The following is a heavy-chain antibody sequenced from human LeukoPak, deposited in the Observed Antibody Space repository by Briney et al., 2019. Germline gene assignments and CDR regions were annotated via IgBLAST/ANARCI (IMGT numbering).Heavy chain of an antibody. CDR1: GGSISSYY. CDR3: ARSPLLWFGELLYYFDY. D-gene: IGHD3-10*01. Sequence: SSETLSLTCTVSGGSISSYYWSWIRQPAGKGLEWIGRFYTSGSTNYNTSLKSRVTMSVDTSKNQFSLKLSSVTAADTAVYYCARSPLLWFGELLYYFDYWGQGTLVTVSS. J-gene: IGHJ4*02. V-gene: IGHV4-4*07. CDR2: FYTSGST.